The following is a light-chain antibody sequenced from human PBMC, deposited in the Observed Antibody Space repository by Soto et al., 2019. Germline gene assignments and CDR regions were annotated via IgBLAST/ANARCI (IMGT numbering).Light chain of an antibody. J-gene: IGKJ4*01. V-gene: IGKV1-5*01. CDR1: QSIRSW. CDR3: QQYNAN. CDR2: DAS. Sequence: DIQMTQSPSTLSASVGDRVTITCLASQSIRSWLAWYQQKPGKAPNLLIYDASNLASGVPSRFSGSGSGTEFTLTISSLQPDDFATYYCQQYNANFGGGTKVEIK.